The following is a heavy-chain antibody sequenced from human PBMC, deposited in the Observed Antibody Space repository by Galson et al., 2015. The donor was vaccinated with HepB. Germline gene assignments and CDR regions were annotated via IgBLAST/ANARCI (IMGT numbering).Heavy chain of an antibody. CDR2: ISSSSSYI. Sequence: SLRLSCAASGFTFSSYSMNWVRQAPGKGLEWVSSISSSSSYIYYADSVKGRFTISRDNAKNSLYLQMNSLRAEDTAVYYCARTLVPAAMEVQGFDPWGQGTLVTVSS. CDR3: ARTLVPAAMEVQGFDP. CDR1: GFTFSSYS. D-gene: IGHD2-2*01. V-gene: IGHV3-21*01. J-gene: IGHJ5*02.